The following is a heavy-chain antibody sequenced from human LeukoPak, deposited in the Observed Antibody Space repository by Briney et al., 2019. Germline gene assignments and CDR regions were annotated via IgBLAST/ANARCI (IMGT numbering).Heavy chain of an antibody. J-gene: IGHJ3*02. Sequence: PSETLSLTCTVSGGSISSSSYYWGWIRRPPGKGLEWIGSIYYSGSTNYNPSLKSRVTISVDTSKNQFSLKLSSVTAADTAVYYCARPTYSSGPDPLDAFDIWGQGTMVSVSS. CDR1: GGSISSSSYY. V-gene: IGHV4-39*07. CDR2: IYYSGST. CDR3: ARPTYSSGPDPLDAFDI. D-gene: IGHD6-19*01.